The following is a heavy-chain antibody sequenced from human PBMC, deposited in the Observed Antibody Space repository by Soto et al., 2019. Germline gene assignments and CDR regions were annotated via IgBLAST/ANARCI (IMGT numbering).Heavy chain of an antibody. CDR3: ERDIPFWSGYYTGKGYYYMDV. CDR1: GFTVSSNY. V-gene: IGHV3-53*04. J-gene: IGHJ6*03. CDR2: IYSGGST. D-gene: IGHD3-3*01. Sequence: GGSLRLSCAASGFTVSSNYMSWVRQAPGKGLEWVSVIYSGGSTYYADSVKGRFTISRHNSKNTLYLQMNSLRAEDTAVYYCERDIPFWSGYYTGKGYYYMDVWGKGTTVTVSS.